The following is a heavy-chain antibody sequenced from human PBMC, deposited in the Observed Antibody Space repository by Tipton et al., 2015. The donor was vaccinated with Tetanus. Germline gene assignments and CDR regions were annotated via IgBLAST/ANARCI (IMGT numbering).Heavy chain of an antibody. J-gene: IGHJ4*02. Sequence: SLRLSCAVSGFTFEDYAMHWVRQAPGRGLEWVSGISWNSGSIGYADSVKGRFTISRDNAKNSLYLQMNSLKTEDTAMYYCTTLSTTVAHGGDYWGQGTLVTVSS. D-gene: IGHD4-23*01. V-gene: IGHV3-9*01. CDR2: ISWNSGSI. CDR3: TTLSTTVAHGGDY. CDR1: GFTFEDYA.